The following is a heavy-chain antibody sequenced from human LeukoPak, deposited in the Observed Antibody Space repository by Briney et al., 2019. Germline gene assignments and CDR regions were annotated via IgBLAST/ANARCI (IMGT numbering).Heavy chain of an antibody. CDR3: AREGAVAGNGYY. D-gene: IGHD6-19*01. CDR1: GGSFSGYY. Sequence: PSETLSLTCAVYGGSFSGYYWSWIRQPPGKGLEWIGEINHSGSTNYNPSLKRRVTISVDTSKNQFSLKLSSVTAADTAVYYCAREGAVAGNGYYWGQGTLVTVSS. CDR2: INHSGST. V-gene: IGHV4-34*01. J-gene: IGHJ4*02.